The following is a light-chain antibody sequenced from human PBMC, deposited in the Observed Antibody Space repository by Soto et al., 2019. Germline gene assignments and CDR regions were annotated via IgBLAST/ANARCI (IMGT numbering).Light chain of an antibody. CDR2: DAS. CDR3: QQRSNWPLIT. J-gene: IGKJ5*01. Sequence: EIMITQSPAPLSVSPGEKATLSCRASQSVSSYLAWYQQKPGQAPRLLIYDASNRATGIPARFSGSGSGTDFTLTISSLEPEDFAVYYCQQRSNWPLITFGQGTRLEIK. CDR1: QSVSSY. V-gene: IGKV3-11*01.